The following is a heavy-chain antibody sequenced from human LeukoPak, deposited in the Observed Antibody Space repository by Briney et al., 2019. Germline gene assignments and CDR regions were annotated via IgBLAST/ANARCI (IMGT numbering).Heavy chain of an antibody. CDR3: AKADIYYDSSGSDY. Sequence: GGSLRLSCAASGFTFSSYEMNWVRQAPGKGLEWVSYISSSGSTIYYADSVKGRFTISRDNAKNTLYLQMNSLRAEDTAVYYCAKADIYYDSSGSDYWGQGTPVTVSS. CDR1: GFTFSSYE. D-gene: IGHD3-22*01. CDR2: ISSSGSTI. V-gene: IGHV3-48*03. J-gene: IGHJ4*02.